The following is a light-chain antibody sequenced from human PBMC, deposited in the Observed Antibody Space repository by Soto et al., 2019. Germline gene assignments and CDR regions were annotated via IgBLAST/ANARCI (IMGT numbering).Light chain of an antibody. CDR3: QQLNNFPRT. V-gene: IGKV1-9*01. J-gene: IGKJ1*01. Sequence: DIQLTQSPSFLSASVGDRVSITCRASQGISSYLAWYQQRPGKAPNLLMYGASTLKRGVPSRFSGSASGTTFTLTINNLQPEDFADYYCQQLNNFPRTFGQGTKV. CDR1: QGISSY. CDR2: GAS.